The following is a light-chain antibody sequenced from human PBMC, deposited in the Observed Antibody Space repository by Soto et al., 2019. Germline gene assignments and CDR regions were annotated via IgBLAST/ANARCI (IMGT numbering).Light chain of an antibody. J-gene: IGKJ1*01. CDR3: QQYNSYPWT. Sequence: DIQMTQSPSTLSASVGDRVTITCRASQSISSWLAWYQQKPGKAPNRLIYQASSLQSGVPSRFSGSGFGTEFTLTISSLQPDDFATYYCQQYNSYPWTFGQGTKVDIK. V-gene: IGKV1-5*03. CDR1: QSISSW. CDR2: QAS.